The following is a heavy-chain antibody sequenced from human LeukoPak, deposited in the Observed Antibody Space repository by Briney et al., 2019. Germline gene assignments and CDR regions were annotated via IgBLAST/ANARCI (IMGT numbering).Heavy chain of an antibody. CDR1: GFTFSTYA. Sequence: GGSLRLSCAASGFTFSTYAMSWVRQPPGKGLEWVSAISGSGGSTYYADSVKGRFTISRDNSKNTLYLQMNSLRAEDTAVYYCASMVRGVIIDDYWGQGTLVTVSS. CDR3: ASMVRGVIIDDY. V-gene: IGHV3-23*01. D-gene: IGHD3-10*01. J-gene: IGHJ4*02. CDR2: ISGSGGST.